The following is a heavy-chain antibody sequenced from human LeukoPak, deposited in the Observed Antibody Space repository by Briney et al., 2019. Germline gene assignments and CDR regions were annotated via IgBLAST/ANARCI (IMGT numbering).Heavy chain of an antibody. CDR3: AKILAAGRFDWFDP. D-gene: IGHD6-13*01. Sequence: GGSLRLSCVASGFTFSNYAMNWVRQAPGKGLEWVSGVSGGGSSTYYADSVKGRFTISRDNSKNTLYLQMNSLRAEDTAVYYCAKILAAGRFDWFDPWGQGTLVTVSS. CDR2: VSGGGSST. CDR1: GFTFSNYA. V-gene: IGHV3-23*01. J-gene: IGHJ5*02.